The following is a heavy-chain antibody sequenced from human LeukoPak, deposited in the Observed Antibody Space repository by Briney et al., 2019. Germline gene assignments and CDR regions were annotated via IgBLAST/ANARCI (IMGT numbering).Heavy chain of an antibody. CDR1: GFTFSYYW. CDR3: LRTYLVGWYFDL. V-gene: IGHV3-74*01. CDR2: ISGDGSST. Sequence: PGGSLRLSCASSGFTFSYYWLHWVSQAPGQGLVWVSRISGDGSSTSYADSVKGRFTISRDNAKNTVYLQMNSLRAEDAAVYYCLRTYLVGWYFDLWGRGTLVTVSS. J-gene: IGHJ2*01. D-gene: IGHD3-16*01.